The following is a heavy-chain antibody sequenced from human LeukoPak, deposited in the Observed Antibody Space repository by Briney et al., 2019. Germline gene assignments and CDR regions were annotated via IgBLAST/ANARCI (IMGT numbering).Heavy chain of an antibody. J-gene: IGHJ4*02. CDR1: GGSISSSNW. CDR2: IYHSGST. CDR3: ARELSALGYYYDSSGYFDY. Sequence: SETLSLTCAVSGGSISSSNWWSWVRQPPGKGLEWIGEIYHSGSTNYNPSLKSRVTISVDTSKNQFSLKLSSVTAADTAVYYCARELSALGYYYDSSGYFDYWGQGTLVTVSS. V-gene: IGHV4-4*02. D-gene: IGHD3-22*01.